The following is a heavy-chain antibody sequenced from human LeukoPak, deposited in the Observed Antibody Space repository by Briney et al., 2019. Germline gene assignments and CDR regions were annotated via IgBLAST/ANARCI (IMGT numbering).Heavy chain of an antibody. CDR3: ARTGTYFFDNDGKTIWFDP. CDR2: ISAYNGNT. D-gene: IGHD3-22*01. V-gene: IGHV1-18*04. CDR1: GYTFTRYY. Sequence: ASVKVSCKASGYTFTRYYMHWVRQAPGQGLEWMGWISAYNGNTNNAQKLQGRVTMTTDTSTSTAYMELRSLRSDDTAVYYCARTGTYFFDNDGKTIWFDPWGQGTLVTVSS. J-gene: IGHJ5*02.